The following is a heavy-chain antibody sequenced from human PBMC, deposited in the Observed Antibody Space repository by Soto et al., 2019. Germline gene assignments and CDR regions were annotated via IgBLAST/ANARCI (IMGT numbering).Heavy chain of an antibody. CDR3: ARALILTGYYIHDAFDI. CDR1: GGSISSYY. D-gene: IGHD3-9*01. Sequence: SETLSLTCTVSGGSISSYYLRWIRQPPGKGLEWIGYIYYSGSTNYNPSLKSRVTISVDTSKNQFSLKLSSVTAADTAVYYCARALILTGYYIHDAFDIWGQGTMVTVSS. CDR2: IYYSGST. J-gene: IGHJ3*02. V-gene: IGHV4-59*01.